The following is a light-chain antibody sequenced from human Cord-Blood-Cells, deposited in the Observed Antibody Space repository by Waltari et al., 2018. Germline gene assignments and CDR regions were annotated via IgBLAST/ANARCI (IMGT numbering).Light chain of an antibody. J-gene: IGLJ1*01. V-gene: IGLV3-1*01. CDR3: QAWDSSTALYV. Sequence: SYELTQPPSVSVSPGPTASITCSGDKFGDKYACWDQQNPGQSAVLVIYQDSKRPSGIPERFSGSNSWNTATLTISGTQAMDEADYYCQAWDSSTALYVFGTGTKVTVL. CDR2: QDS. CDR1: KFGDKY.